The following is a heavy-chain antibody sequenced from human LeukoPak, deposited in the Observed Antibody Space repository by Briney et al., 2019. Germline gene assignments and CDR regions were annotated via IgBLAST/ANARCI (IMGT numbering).Heavy chain of an antibody. CDR3: ARSKTGVYYYHYMDV. V-gene: IGHV4-61*02. CDR2: IYTSGST. CDR1: GGSISSGSYY. Sequence: PSQTLSLTCTVPGGSISSGSYYWSWIRQPAGKGLEWIGRIYTSGSTNYNPSLKSRVTISVDTSKNQFSLKLSSVTAADTAVYYCARSKTGVYYYHYMDVWGKGTTVTVSS. J-gene: IGHJ6*03. D-gene: IGHD3-10*01.